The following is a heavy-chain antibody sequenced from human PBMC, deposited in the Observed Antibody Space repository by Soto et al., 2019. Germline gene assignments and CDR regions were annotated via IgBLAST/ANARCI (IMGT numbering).Heavy chain of an antibody. CDR3: AREYSSSSLPVAMDV. V-gene: IGHV1-69*13. Sequence: WASVKVSCKASGGTFSSYAVSWVRQAPGQGLEWMGGIIPIFGTANYAQKFQGRVTITADESTSTAYMELSSLRSEDTAVYYCAREYSSSSLPVAMDVWGQGTTVTVSS. D-gene: IGHD6-6*01. CDR1: GGTFSSYA. J-gene: IGHJ6*02. CDR2: IIPIFGTA.